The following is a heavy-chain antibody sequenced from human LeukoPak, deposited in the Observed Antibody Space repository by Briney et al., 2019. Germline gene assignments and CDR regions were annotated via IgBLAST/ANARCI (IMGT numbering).Heavy chain of an antibody. CDR1: GYSISSGYY. D-gene: IGHD3-22*01. CDR3: ARGQHYYDSSNGYFDY. Sequence: PSETLSLTCTVSGYSISSGYYWGWIRQPPGKGLEWIGSIYHSGSTYYNPSLKSRVTISVDTSKNQFSLKLSSVTAADTAVYYCARGQHYYDSSNGYFDYWGQGTLVTVSS. CDR2: IYHSGST. J-gene: IGHJ4*02. V-gene: IGHV4-38-2*02.